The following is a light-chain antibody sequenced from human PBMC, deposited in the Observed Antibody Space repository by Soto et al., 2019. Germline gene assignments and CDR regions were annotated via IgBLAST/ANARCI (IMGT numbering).Light chain of an antibody. V-gene: IGKV3-20*01. Sequence: ELGLTQSACTLSLSAGERATLSCGASQSLSSNYLAWYQQKNGQAPRPLIYGASSRATGIPDRLSGSRSGTDFTLTISRLEPEDFAVFYCHQCDSSPWTFGQGTKVDIK. J-gene: IGKJ1*01. CDR3: HQCDSSPWT. CDR2: GAS. CDR1: QSLSSNY.